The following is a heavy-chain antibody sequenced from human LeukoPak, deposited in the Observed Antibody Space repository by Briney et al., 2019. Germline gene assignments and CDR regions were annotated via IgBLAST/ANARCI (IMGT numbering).Heavy chain of an antibody. CDR3: ARGRYFDWLLFHFDY. V-gene: IGHV3-23*01. Sequence: PGGSLRLSCAASGFTFSSYAMSWVRQAPGKGLEWVSAISGSGGSTYYADSVKGRFTISRDNTKNSLYLQMNSLRADDTAVYYCARGRYFDWLLFHFDYWGQGTLVTVSS. CDR2: ISGSGGST. D-gene: IGHD3-9*01. J-gene: IGHJ4*02. CDR1: GFTFSSYA.